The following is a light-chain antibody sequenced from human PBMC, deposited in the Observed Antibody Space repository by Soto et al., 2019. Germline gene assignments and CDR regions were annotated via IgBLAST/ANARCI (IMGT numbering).Light chain of an antibody. CDR2: GNS. CDR1: SSNIGAGYD. V-gene: IGLV1-40*01. Sequence: QSALTQPPPVSGAPGQRITISCTGSSSNIGAGYDVQWYQQLPGTAPKLLIYGNSHRPSGVPDRFSGSKSGTSASLAITGLQTEDEADYYCQSYDSSLSALYVLGTGTKVTVL. J-gene: IGLJ1*01. CDR3: QSYDSSLSALYV.